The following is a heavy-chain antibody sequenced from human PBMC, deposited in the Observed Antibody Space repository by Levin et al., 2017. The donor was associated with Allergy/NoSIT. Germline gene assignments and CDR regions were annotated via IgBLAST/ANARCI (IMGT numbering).Heavy chain of an antibody. Sequence: AGGSLRLSCAASGFTISGYAMHWVRQAPGKGLEYVSAINSNGGNTYYANSVKGRFTISRDNSKNMVYLQMGSLRAEDMAVYYCATRGYRYGQAFDYWGQGTLVTVSS. CDR1: GFTISGYA. CDR2: INSNGGNT. CDR3: ATRGYRYGQAFDY. J-gene: IGHJ4*02. D-gene: IGHD5-18*01. V-gene: IGHV3-64*01.